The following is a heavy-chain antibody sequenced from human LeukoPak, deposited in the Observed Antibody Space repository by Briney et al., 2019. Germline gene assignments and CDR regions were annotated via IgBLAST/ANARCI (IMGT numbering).Heavy chain of an antibody. CDR2: ISSSSSYI. Sequence: GGSLRLSRAPSGFTFSSYSTNWVRHAPGKGLEWVSSISSSSSYIYYVDSVKGRFTIHRDNAKNSLYLQMNSLRAEDTSVYYCAREYYEFWSGSQYYFDYWGQGTLVSVSS. J-gene: IGHJ4*02. D-gene: IGHD3-3*01. CDR1: GFTFSSYS. V-gene: IGHV3-21*01. CDR3: AREYYEFWSGSQYYFDY.